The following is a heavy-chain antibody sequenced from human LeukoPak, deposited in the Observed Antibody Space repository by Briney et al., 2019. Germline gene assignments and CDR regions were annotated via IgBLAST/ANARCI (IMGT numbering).Heavy chain of an antibody. CDR2: ISWDGVKR. D-gene: IGHD1-26*01. V-gene: IGHV3-43*01. CDR3: ARDRSIVGAPGGTWFDP. Sequence: PGGSLRLSCAASRFTFDDYTMHWVRQAPGKGLEWVSLISWDGVKRHYADSVKGRFTISRDNSKNSLYLQMNSLRTEDTAVYYCARDRSIVGAPGGTWFDPWGQGTLVTVSS. J-gene: IGHJ5*02. CDR1: RFTFDDYT.